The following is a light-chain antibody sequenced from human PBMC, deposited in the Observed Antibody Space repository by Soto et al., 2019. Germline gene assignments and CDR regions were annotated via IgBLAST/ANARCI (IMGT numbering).Light chain of an antibody. Sequence: EIVVTQSPATLSLAPGEGATLSCRASQRFSSSLAWYQQKPGQAPRLLFYDASNRATGIPARFSGSGSVTDFDIIISILEHEDVAVYYCQPRSNWPVTFGQGTQVEV. CDR1: QRFSSS. V-gene: IGKV3-11*01. CDR2: DAS. CDR3: QPRSNWPVT. J-gene: IGKJ1*01.